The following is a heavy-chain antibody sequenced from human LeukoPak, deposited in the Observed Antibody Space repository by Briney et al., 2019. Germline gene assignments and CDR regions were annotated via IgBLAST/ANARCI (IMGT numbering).Heavy chain of an antibody. D-gene: IGHD3-10*01. CDR3: ARAVGSGSFQTYYYYMDV. Sequence: PSQTLSLTCTVSGGSISSGSYYWSWIRQPAGKGLEWIGRIYTSGSTNYNPSLKSRVTMSVDTSKNQFSLKLSSVTAADTAVHYCARAVGSGSFQTYYYYMDVWGKGTTVTISS. V-gene: IGHV4-61*02. CDR1: GGSISSGSYY. CDR2: IYTSGST. J-gene: IGHJ6*03.